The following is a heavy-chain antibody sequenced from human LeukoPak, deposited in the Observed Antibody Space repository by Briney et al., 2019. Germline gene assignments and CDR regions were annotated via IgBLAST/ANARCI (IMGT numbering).Heavy chain of an antibody. J-gene: IGHJ4*02. D-gene: IGHD4-23*01. V-gene: IGHV3-7*03. CDR1: GFTFSSYW. CDR3: AKLGGNPSPFDY. Sequence: GGSLRLSCAASGFTFSSYWMSWVRQAPGKGLEWVANIKQDGSEKYYVDSVKGRFTISRDNSKNTLYLQMNSLRAEDTAVYYCAKLGGNPSPFDYWGQGTLVTVSS. CDR2: IKQDGSEK.